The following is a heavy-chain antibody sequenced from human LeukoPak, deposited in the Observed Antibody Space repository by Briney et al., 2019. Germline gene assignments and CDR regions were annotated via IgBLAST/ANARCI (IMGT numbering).Heavy chain of an antibody. CDR2: ISGGGITT. D-gene: IGHD3-22*01. J-gene: IGHJ4*02. V-gene: IGHV3-23*01. CDR3: AKDSATYYYDSSGYYFDY. Sequence: PGGSLRLSCAASGFTFSNYAMSWVRQAPGKGLEWVSTISGGGITTYYADSAKGRFTISRDNSKNTLYLQMSSLRAEDTAVYYCAKDSATYYYDSSGYYFDYWGQGTLVTVSS. CDR1: GFTFSNYA.